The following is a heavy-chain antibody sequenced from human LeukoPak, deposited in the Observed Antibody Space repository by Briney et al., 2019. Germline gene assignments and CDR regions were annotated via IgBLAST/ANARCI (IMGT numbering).Heavy chain of an antibody. CDR2: INHSGST. CDR1: GGSFSGYY. Sequence: TSETLSLTCAVYGGSFSGYYWSWIRQPPGKGLEWIGEINHSGSTNYNPSLKSRVTISVDTSKNQFSLKLSSVTAADTAVYYCARRKVVQLWFWGPWEPPYYFDYWGQGTLVTVSS. CDR3: ARRKVVQLWFWGPWEPPYYFDY. V-gene: IGHV4-34*01. J-gene: IGHJ4*02. D-gene: IGHD5-18*01.